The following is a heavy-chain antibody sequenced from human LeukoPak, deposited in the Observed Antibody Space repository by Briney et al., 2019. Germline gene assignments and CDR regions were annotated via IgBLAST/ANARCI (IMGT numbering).Heavy chain of an antibody. V-gene: IGHV4-59*01. D-gene: IGHD2-15*01. Sequence: SETLSLTCTLSGGSISSYYWSWIRQPPGKGLEWIGYIYYSGSTNYNPSLKSRVTISVDTSKNQFSLKLSSVTAADTAVYYCARDACSGGSCYLDYWGQGNLVTVS. CDR2: IYYSGST. CDR3: ARDACSGGSCYLDY. CDR1: GGSISSYY. J-gene: IGHJ4*02.